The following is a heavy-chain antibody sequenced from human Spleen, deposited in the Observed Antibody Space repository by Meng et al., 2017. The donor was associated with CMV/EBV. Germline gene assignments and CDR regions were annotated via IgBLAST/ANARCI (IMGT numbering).Heavy chain of an antibody. Sequence: ASVKVSCKASGGTFSSHTINWVRQAPGQGLEWMGWINPNSGGTNYAQKFQGRVTMTRDTSISTAYMELSRLRSDDTAVYYCARARGSSWYYFDYWGQGTLVTVSS. D-gene: IGHD6-13*01. CDR1: GGTFSSHT. J-gene: IGHJ4*02. CDR2: INPNSGGT. V-gene: IGHV1-2*02. CDR3: ARARGSSWYYFDY.